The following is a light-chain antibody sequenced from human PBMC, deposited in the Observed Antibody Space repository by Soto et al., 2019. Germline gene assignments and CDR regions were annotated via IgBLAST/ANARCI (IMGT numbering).Light chain of an antibody. CDR1: SSDVGGYSY. Sequence: QSALTQPASVSGSPGQSIALSCTGTSSDVGGYSYVSWYQQQPGKAPKLVISDVSNRPSGVSDGFSGSKSGNTASLTISGRQTVVEGVNYCASCTTSSPYGFGTGGKLTVL. CDR3: ASCTTSSPYG. J-gene: IGLJ1*01. CDR2: DVS. V-gene: IGLV2-14*01.